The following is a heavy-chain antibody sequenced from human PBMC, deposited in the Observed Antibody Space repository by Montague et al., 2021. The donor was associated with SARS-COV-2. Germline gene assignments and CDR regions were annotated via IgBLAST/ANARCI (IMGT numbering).Heavy chain of an antibody. CDR2: IKQSGST. Sequence: SETLSLTCGVYGGSFVDDHWSWIRQPPGKGLEWIGDIKQSGSTNYNPSLKSRVTISVDTSKNQFSLKLTSVTAADTAVYFCARGHLSVSMIVVVFTSASYYFDYGGQGAQVTVSS. CDR1: GGSFVDDH. V-gene: IGHV4-34*01. J-gene: IGHJ4*02. D-gene: IGHD3-22*01. CDR3: ARGHLSVSMIVVVFTSASYYFDY.